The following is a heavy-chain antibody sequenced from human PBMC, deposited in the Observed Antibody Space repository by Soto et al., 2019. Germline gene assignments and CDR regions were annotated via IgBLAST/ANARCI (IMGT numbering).Heavy chain of an antibody. Sequence: QTLSLTCAISGDSVSSNSAAWNLIRQSPSRGLEWLGRTYYRSKWYNDYAVSVRSRITINPDTSKNHFSLQLNSVTPEDTAVYYCARLAPGGSGGGGDYWGQGTLVTVSS. J-gene: IGHJ4*02. D-gene: IGHD6-19*01. CDR1: GDSVSSNSAA. CDR3: ARLAPGGSGGGGDY. CDR2: TYYRSKWYN. V-gene: IGHV6-1*01.